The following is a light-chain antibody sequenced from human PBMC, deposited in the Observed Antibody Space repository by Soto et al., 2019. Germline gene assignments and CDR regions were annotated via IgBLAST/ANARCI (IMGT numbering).Light chain of an antibody. V-gene: IGKV3-11*01. CDR3: QQRSSWPPWT. Sequence: EIVLTQSPATLSLSLGERVTLSCRASQSVSRYLAWYQQKPGQAPRLLIYDASNRATGIPARFSGSGSGTDFTLTISSLEPEDFAVYYCQQRSSWPPWTFGQGTKVELK. J-gene: IGKJ1*01. CDR1: QSVSRY. CDR2: DAS.